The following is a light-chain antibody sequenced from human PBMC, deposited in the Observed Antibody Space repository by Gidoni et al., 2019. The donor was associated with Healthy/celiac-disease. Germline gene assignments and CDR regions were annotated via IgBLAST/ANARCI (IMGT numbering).Light chain of an antibody. Sequence: DIQITKSPSSLSASVGDRVTITCRARQSISSYLNWHQQKPGKAPNLLIHAASSLQSGVPSRFRGSGSGTDFALTISSLQPEDVATYFCQQSYSTPPGWTFGQGTKVEIK. V-gene: IGKV1-39*01. CDR3: QQSYSTPPGWT. J-gene: IGKJ1*01. CDR2: AAS. CDR1: QSISSY.